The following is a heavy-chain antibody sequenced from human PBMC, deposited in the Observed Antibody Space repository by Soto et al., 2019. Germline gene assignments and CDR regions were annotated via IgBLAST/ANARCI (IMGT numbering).Heavy chain of an antibody. CDR2: MNAYSGNT. CDR3: ARGTDP. D-gene: IGHD2-8*01. CDR1: GYTFTSYV. J-gene: IGHJ5*02. Sequence: GASVKVSCKASGYTFTSYVISWVRQAPGQGLEWMGWMNAYSGNTNYAQKLQGRVTMTRNTSISTAYMELSSLRSEDTAVYYCARGTDPWGQGTLVTVSS. V-gene: IGHV1-18*01.